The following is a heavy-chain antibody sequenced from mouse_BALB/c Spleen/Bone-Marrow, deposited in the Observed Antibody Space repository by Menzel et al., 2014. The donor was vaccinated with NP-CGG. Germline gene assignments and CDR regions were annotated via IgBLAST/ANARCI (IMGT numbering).Heavy chain of an antibody. CDR2: ISSGSSTI. CDR1: GFTFSSFG. CDR3: ARSDGNYDYAMDY. Sequence: DVKLVESGGGLVQPGGSRKLSCAASGFTFSSFGMHWVRQAPEKGLEGVAYISSGSSTIYYADTVKGRFTISRDNPKNTLFLQMTSLRSEDTAMYYCARSDGNYDYAMDYWGQGTSVTVSS. V-gene: IGHV5-17*02. D-gene: IGHD2-1*01. J-gene: IGHJ4*01.